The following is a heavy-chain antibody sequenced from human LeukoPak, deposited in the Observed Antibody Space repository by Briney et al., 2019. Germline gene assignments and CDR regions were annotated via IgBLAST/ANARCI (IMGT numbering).Heavy chain of an antibody. CDR2: ISSSGSTI. D-gene: IGHD1-7*01. CDR1: GFTFSSYE. Sequence: GGSLRLSCAASGFTFSSYEMNWVRQAPGKGVEWVSYISSSGSTIYYADSVKGRFTISRDNAKNSLYLQMNSLRAEDTAVYYCARDQDWNYAFDYWGQGTLVTVSS. CDR3: ARDQDWNYAFDY. J-gene: IGHJ4*02. V-gene: IGHV3-48*03.